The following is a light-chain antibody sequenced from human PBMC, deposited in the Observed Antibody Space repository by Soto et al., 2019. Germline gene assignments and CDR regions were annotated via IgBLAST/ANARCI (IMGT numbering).Light chain of an antibody. J-gene: IGLJ2*01. CDR1: SSDVGGYDL. CDR2: EVT. CDR3: SSYAGRNIVV. Sequence: QSALTQPPSASGSPGQSVTISCTGTSSDVGGYDLVSWYQQHPGKTPKLIIYEVTKRPSGVTDRFSGSKSGNTASLTVSGLQAEDEADYFCSSYAGRNIVVFGGGTQLTVL. V-gene: IGLV2-8*01.